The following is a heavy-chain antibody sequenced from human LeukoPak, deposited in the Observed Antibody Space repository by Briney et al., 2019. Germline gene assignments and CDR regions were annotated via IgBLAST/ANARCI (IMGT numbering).Heavy chain of an antibody. V-gene: IGHV4-34*01. J-gene: IGHJ4*02. CDR3: AKEEPVTFDY. D-gene: IGHD4-17*01. Sequence: SETLSLTCAVYGGSFSGYYWSWIRQPPGKGLEWIGEINHSGSTNYNPSLKSRVTISVDTSKNQFSLKLSSVTAADTAVYYCAKEEPVTFDYWGQGTLVTVSS. CDR1: GGSFSGYY. CDR2: INHSGST.